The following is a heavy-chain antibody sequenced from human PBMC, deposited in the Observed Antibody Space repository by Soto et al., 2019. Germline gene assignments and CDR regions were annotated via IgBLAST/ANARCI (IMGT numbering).Heavy chain of an antibody. D-gene: IGHD3-22*01. CDR3: ARGTPTTGLDYYDSSGYYFGPASERYYYYGMDV. CDR1: GGTFSSYA. CDR2: IIPIFGTA. Sequence: QVQLVQSGAEVKKPGSSVKVSCKASGGTFSSYAISWVRQAPGQGLEWMGGIIPIFGTANYAQKFQGRVTISADKSTSTAYMELSSLRSEDTAVYYCARGTPTTGLDYYDSSGYYFGPASERYYYYGMDVWGQGTTVTVSS. V-gene: IGHV1-69*06. J-gene: IGHJ6*02.